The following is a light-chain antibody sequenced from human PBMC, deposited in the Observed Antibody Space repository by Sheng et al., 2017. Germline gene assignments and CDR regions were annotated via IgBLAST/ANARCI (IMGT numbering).Light chain of an antibody. V-gene: IGKV3-20*01. CDR2: GAS. CDR1: QSVNSSN. CDR3: QQYGSSPLT. Sequence: IALTQSPDTLSLSPGERATLSCRASQSVNSSNVAWYQQKPGQAPRLLIYGASSRATGIPDRFSGSGSGTDFTLTISRLEPEDFAVYYCQQYGSSPLTFGGGTKVDIK. J-gene: IGKJ4*01.